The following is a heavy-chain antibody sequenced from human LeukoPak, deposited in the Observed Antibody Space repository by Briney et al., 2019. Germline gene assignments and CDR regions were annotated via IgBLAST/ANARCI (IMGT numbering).Heavy chain of an antibody. CDR3: AREGLYFFDY. V-gene: IGHV1-69*05. J-gene: IGHJ4*02. CDR2: IIPIFGTA. Sequence: SVKVSCEASGGTFNSYAFSWVRQAPGQGLEWMGGIIPIFGTANYAQKFQGRVTITKDDSTSTAYMELSSLRSEDTAVYYCAREGLYFFDYWGQGTLVTVSS. D-gene: IGHD2-2*02. CDR1: GGTFNSYA.